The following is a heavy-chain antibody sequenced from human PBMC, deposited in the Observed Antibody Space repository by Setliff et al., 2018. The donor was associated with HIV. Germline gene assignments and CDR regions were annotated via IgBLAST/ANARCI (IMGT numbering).Heavy chain of an antibody. J-gene: IGHJ3*01. V-gene: IGHV1-18*01. D-gene: IGHD3-16*01. Sequence: GASVKVSCKASGNILTSLGITWVRQAPGQGLEWMGWISTYNDYTNYAQKFQGRVTWTADTSTTTVNMEIRRPRSDDTAMYYCARTNWGGAFDVWGQGTLVTVSS. CDR2: ISTYNDYT. CDR1: GNILTSLG. CDR3: ARTNWGGAFDV.